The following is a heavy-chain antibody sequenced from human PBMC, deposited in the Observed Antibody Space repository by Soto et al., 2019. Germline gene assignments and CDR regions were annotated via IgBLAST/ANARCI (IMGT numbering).Heavy chain of an antibody. CDR1: GFSLTTSGVG. J-gene: IGHJ4*02. D-gene: IGHD3-3*01. CDR3: AHRVLRTVFGLVTTTAIYFDF. V-gene: IGHV2-5*02. CDR2: IYWDDDK. Sequence: QITLNESGPTVVRPTETLTLTCRFSGFSLTTSGVGVGWIRQSPGKAPEWLALIYWDDDKRYSASLKSRITITKDTSKNQVVLTVSDLDPTDTATYYCAHRVLRTVFGLVTTTAIYFDFWGQGNPVAVAS.